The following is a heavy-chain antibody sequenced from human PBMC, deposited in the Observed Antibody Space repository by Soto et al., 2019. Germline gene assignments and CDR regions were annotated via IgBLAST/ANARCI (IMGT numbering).Heavy chain of an antibody. V-gene: IGHV3-33*01. CDR1: GFTFSSYG. J-gene: IGHJ6*02. D-gene: IGHD5-12*01. Sequence: GGALRLSCAASGFTFSSYGRHWVRQAPGKGLEWVAVIGDDGSNKYYADSVKSRCTISRENSKDTLYLPMNSLRAEDTAVYYCARDLRRRYGMAVWGLGPTVTVSS. CDR2: IGDDGSNK. CDR3: ARDLRRRYGMAV.